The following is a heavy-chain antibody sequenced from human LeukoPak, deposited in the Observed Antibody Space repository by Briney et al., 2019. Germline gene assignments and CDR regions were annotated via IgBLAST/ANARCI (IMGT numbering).Heavy chain of an antibody. CDR3: ASRVGIVGATGVFDY. J-gene: IGHJ4*02. CDR2: IFSDGST. CDR1: GFTVSSNY. Sequence: GGSLRLSCAASGFTVSSNYMSWVRQAPGKGLEGVSVIFSDGSTSYADSVKGRFTISRDNSKNTLYLQMNSLRAEDTAVYYCASRVGIVGATGVFDYWGQGTLVTVSS. V-gene: IGHV3-66*01. D-gene: IGHD1-26*01.